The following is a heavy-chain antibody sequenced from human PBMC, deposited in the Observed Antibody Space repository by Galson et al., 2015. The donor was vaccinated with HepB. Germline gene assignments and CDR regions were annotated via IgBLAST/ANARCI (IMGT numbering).Heavy chain of an antibody. CDR1: GFTFDSHN. Sequence: SLRLSCAASGFTFDSHNMHWVRQAPGKGLEWVSSITSSSTYMFYADSVKGRPTISRDNAKSSLYLHIDSLGAEDTAIYYCARAPYGDPYYFDYWGQGTLVTVSS. CDR3: ARAPYGDPYYFDY. V-gene: IGHV3-21*01. CDR2: ITSSSTYM. D-gene: IGHD4-17*01. J-gene: IGHJ4*02.